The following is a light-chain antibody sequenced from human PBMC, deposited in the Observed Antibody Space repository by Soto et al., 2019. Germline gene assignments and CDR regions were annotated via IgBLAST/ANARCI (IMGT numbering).Light chain of an antibody. Sequence: DIQVTQSPSSMSASVGDTVTMTCRASQDIYRWLAWYQQTPGKAPKLLIFAASTLQSGAPSRFFGSGSGTEFSLTINSLQSEDFATYFCQQTNSFPYTFGPGT. CDR3: QQTNSFPYT. J-gene: IGKJ2*01. CDR1: QDIYRW. V-gene: IGKV1-12*01. CDR2: AAS.